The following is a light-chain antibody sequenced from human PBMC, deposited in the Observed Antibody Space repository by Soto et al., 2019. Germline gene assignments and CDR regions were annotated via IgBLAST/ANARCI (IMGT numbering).Light chain of an antibody. CDR2: EVS. V-gene: IGLV2-23*02. CDR3: CSYATSSFV. Sequence: QSVLTQPASVSGSPGQSITISCSVTSSDVGGYSLVSWYQQHPGRAPKLLIYEVSQRPSGVSSRFSGSKSGNTATLTISGVQPEDEADYHCCSYATSSFVFGTGTKVT. CDR1: SSDVGGYSL. J-gene: IGLJ1*01.